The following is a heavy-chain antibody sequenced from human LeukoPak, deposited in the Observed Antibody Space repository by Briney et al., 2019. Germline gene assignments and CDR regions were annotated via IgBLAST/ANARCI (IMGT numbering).Heavy chain of an antibody. CDR3: ARGVDVVVPARSGVDAFDI. V-gene: IGHV1-3*01. CDR1: GYTFTSYA. CDR2: INAGNGNT. J-gene: IGHJ3*02. D-gene: IGHD2-2*01. Sequence: ASVKVSCKASGYTFTSYAMHWVRQAPGQRLEWMGWINAGNGNTKYSQKFQGRVTITRDTSASTAYMELSSLRSEDTAVYYCARGVDVVVPARSGVDAFDIWGQGTMVTVSS.